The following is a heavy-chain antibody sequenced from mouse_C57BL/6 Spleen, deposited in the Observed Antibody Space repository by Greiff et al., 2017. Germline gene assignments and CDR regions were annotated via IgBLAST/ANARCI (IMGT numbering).Heavy chain of an antibody. V-gene: IGHV1-15*01. CDR2: IDPDTGGT. D-gene: IGHD1-1*01. CDR1: GYTFTDYE. Sequence: VQLQQSGAELVRPGASVTLSCKASGYTFTDYEMHWVKQTPVHGLAWIGAIDPDTGGTAYNQKFKSKAILTADKSSSTAYMALRSLTSEDSAVYYCTRENTTVVGRFAYWGQGTLVTVSA. J-gene: IGHJ3*01. CDR3: TRENTTVVGRFAY.